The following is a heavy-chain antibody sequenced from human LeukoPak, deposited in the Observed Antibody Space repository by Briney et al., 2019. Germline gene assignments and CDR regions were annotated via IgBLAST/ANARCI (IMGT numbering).Heavy chain of an antibody. CDR2: FGPDDGET. Sequence: ASVKVSCTVSGYTLIDLSMYWVRQAPGKGLEWIGGFGPDDGETTYAQRFQGRVTMTEDTSTDTAYMELSNLRSDDTAVYFCAADTQKTVVPSTDHWGQGTLVTVSS. CDR1: GYTLIDLS. D-gene: IGHD4-23*01. CDR3: AADTQKTVVPSTDH. V-gene: IGHV1-24*01. J-gene: IGHJ4*02.